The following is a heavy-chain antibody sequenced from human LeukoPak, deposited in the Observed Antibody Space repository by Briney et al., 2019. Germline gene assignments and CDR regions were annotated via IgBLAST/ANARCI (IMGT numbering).Heavy chain of an antibody. CDR2: IYHSGST. CDR1: GGSISINSYY. D-gene: IGHD3-22*01. CDR3: ARGRYYYDSGGYQSPYYYMDV. J-gene: IGHJ6*03. Sequence: PSETLSLTCTVSGGSISINSYYWGWIRQPPGKGLEWIGSIYHSGSTYYNPSLRSRLTISVDTSKNQFSLKLSSVTAADTAVYYCARGRYYYDSGGYQSPYYYMDVWGKGTRSPSP. V-gene: IGHV4-39*01.